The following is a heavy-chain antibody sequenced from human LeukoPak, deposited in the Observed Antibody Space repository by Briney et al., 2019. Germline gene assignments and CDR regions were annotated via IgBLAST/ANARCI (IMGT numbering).Heavy chain of an antibody. V-gene: IGHV3-23*01. CDR1: GLTFSIYA. D-gene: IGHD3-3*01. CDR3: AKAFTWILESLLFDY. CDR2: ISGSGGST. J-gene: IGHJ4*02. Sequence: GGSLRLSCAASGLTFSIYAMSWVRQAPGKGLEWVSAISGSGGSTYYADSVKGRFTISRDNSKNTLYLQMNSLRAEDTAVYYCAKAFTWILESLLFDYWGQGTLVTVSS.